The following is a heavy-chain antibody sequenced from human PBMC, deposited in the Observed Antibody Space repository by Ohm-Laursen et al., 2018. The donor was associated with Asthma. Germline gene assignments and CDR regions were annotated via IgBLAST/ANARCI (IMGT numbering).Heavy chain of an antibody. CDR1: GFTFSSYG. CDR2: ISYDGSNK. J-gene: IGHJ3*02. D-gene: IGHD3-3*01. V-gene: IGHV3-30*18. Sequence: SLRLSCTASGFTFSSYGMHWVRQAPGKGLEWVAVISYDGSNKYYADSVKGRFTISRDNSKNTLYLQMNSLRAEDTAVYYCAKGLYDFWSGSDAFDIWGQGTMVTVSS. CDR3: AKGLYDFWSGSDAFDI.